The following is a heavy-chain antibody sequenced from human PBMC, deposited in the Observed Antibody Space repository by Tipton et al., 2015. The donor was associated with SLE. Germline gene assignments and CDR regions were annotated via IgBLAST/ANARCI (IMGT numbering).Heavy chain of an antibody. CDR1: GGSFSGYY. Sequence: TLSLTCAVYGGSFSGYYWAWIRQPPGKGVEWIGEINHRGSTNYNPSLKSRVTISVDTSKNQFSLKLSSVTAADTAVYYCARALDGGAFDIWGQGTMVTVSS. CDR2: INHRGST. CDR3: ARALDGGAFDI. J-gene: IGHJ3*02. V-gene: IGHV4-34*01. D-gene: IGHD3-16*01.